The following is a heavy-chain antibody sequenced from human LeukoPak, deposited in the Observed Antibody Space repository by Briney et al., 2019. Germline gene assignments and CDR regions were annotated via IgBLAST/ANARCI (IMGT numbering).Heavy chain of an antibody. D-gene: IGHD3-10*01. V-gene: IGHV1-8*01. CDR3: GRGWFGDPAY. Sequence: GASVKVSCKXSGYTFTSYDINWVRQATGQGLEWMGWMNHNSGNTGYAQKFQGRVTITRNTSISTAYMELSSVRSEVTAVYYCGRGWFGDPAYWGQGTLVTVSS. CDR1: GYTFTSYD. J-gene: IGHJ4*02. CDR2: MNHNSGNT.